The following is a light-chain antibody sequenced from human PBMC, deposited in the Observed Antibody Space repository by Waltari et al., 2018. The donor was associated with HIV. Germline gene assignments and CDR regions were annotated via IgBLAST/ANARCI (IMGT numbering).Light chain of an antibody. J-gene: IGKJ4*01. CDR1: QSVSSNS. CDR3: QQYYRSPLT. CDR2: DAS. V-gene: IGKV3-20*01. Sequence: EIVLSQSPGALSLSPGEGATLSCRASQSVSSNSLAWYQYKPGQAPRLLIYDASMRATGTPDRFSGGGSGTDFTLTISRLEPEDFAVYYCQQYYRSPLTFGGGTKVEIK.